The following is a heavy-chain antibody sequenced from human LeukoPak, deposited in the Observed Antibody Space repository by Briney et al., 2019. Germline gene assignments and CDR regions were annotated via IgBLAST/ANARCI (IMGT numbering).Heavy chain of an antibody. CDR3: ARDRTDYYYGMDV. V-gene: IGHV4-59*01. J-gene: IGHJ6*02. Sequence: SETLSLTCTVSGGSISSYYWSWIRQPPGKGLEWIGYIYYSGSTNYNPSLKSRVTISVDTSKNQFSLKLSSVTAADTAVYYCARDRTDYYYGMDVWGQGTTVTVSS. CDR2: IYYSGST. CDR1: GGSISSYY.